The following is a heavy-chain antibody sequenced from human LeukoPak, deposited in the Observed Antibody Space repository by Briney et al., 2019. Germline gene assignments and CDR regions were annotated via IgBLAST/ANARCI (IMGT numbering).Heavy chain of an antibody. V-gene: IGHV3-74*01. CDR2: INSDGSST. Sequence: GGSLRLSCAASGFTFSSYWKHWVRQAPGKGLVWVSRINSDGSSTSYADSVKGRFTISRDNAKNTLYLQMNSLRAEDTAVYYCARDPGGYCSSTSCYDDDAFDIWGQGTMVTVSS. CDR3: ARDPGGYCSSTSCYDDDAFDI. D-gene: IGHD2-2*01. J-gene: IGHJ3*02. CDR1: GFTFSSYW.